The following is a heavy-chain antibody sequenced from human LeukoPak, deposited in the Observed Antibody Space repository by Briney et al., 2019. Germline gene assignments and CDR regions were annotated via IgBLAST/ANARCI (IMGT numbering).Heavy chain of an antibody. J-gene: IGHJ4*02. CDR3: ARRNRYSSGWYSDY. CDR1: GGSISSSSYF. Sequence: SETLSLTCTVSGGSISSSSYFWGWIRQPPGKGLEWIGTIYYSGSTYYNPSLKSRVTISVDTSKNQFYLKLSSVTAADTAVYYCARRNRYSSGWYSDYWGQGTLVTVSS. D-gene: IGHD6-19*01. CDR2: IYYSGST. V-gene: IGHV4-39*01.